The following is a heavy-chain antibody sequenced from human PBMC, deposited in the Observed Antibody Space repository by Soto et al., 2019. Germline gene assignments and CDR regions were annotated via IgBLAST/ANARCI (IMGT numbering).Heavy chain of an antibody. CDR2: IIPIFGTA. CDR3: ARGRGLGCSGGSCYSEAFDI. J-gene: IGHJ3*02. V-gene: IGHV1-69*01. D-gene: IGHD2-15*01. Sequence: QVQLVQSGAEVKKPGSSVKVSCKASGGTFSSYAISWVRQAPGQGLEWMGGIIPIFGTANYAQKFQGRVTFTADESTSTAYMELSSLRSEDTAVYYCARGRGLGCSGGSCYSEAFDIWGQGTMVTVSS. CDR1: GGTFSSYA.